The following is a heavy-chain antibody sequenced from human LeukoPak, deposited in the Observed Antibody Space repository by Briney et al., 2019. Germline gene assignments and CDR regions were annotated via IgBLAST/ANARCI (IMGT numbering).Heavy chain of an antibody. J-gene: IGHJ3*02. Sequence: GASVKVSCKASGYSFINYYIHWVRQAPGQGLEWMGWINPNSGGTNYAQKFQGRVTMTRDTSISTAYMELSRLRSDDTVVYYCARLAAASDAFDIWGQGTIVTVSS. V-gene: IGHV1-2*02. D-gene: IGHD6-13*01. CDR3: ARLAAASDAFDI. CDR2: INPNSGGT. CDR1: GYSFINYY.